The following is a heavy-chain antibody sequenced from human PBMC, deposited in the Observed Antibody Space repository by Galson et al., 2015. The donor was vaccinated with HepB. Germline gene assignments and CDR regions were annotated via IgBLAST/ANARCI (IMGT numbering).Heavy chain of an antibody. CDR3: AKVAILGATPHYFDF. Sequence: SLRLSCAASGFRFNMYTMTWVRQAPGQGLEWVSSISGGGEITHFADSVRDRFNIFRDNSQNTLHLQMNRLRAEDTAIYYCAKVAILGATPHYFDFLGQGTLVTVSS. CDR2: ISGGGEIT. V-gene: IGHV3-23*01. D-gene: IGHD3-16*01. J-gene: IGHJ4*02. CDR1: GFRFNMYT.